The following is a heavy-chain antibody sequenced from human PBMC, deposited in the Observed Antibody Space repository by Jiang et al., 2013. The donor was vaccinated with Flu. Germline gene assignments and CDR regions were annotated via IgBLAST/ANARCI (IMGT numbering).Heavy chain of an antibody. J-gene: IGHJ4*02. CDR1: GYTFTSHD. D-gene: IGHD2-21*01. CDR3: ARVRSQIGLDY. V-gene: IGHV1-18*01. CDR2: ISAYSGNT. Sequence: GAEVKKPGASVKVSCKTSGYTFTSHDISWVRQAPGQGPEWMGWISAYSGNTKYAQKLQGRVTMTTDTSTSTAYMELRSLRSDDTAVYYCARVRSQIGLDYWGQGTLVAVSS.